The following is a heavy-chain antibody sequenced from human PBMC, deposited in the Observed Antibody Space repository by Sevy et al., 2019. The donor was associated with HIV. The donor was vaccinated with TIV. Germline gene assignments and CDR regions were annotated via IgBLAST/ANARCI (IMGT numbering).Heavy chain of an antibody. D-gene: IGHD1-26*01. J-gene: IGHJ4*02. CDR2: ISSSGVYE. V-gene: IGHV3-21*01. CDR3: AGVPDSGGRGRADY. CDR1: GFSFNTYT. Sequence: GGSLRLSCAASGFSFNTYTFYWVRQAPGEGLEWISSISSSGVYEYYAGSVGGRFTISRDNAKNPLSLQMNGLRVEDTGVYYCAGVPDSGGRGRADYWGQGTRVTVSS.